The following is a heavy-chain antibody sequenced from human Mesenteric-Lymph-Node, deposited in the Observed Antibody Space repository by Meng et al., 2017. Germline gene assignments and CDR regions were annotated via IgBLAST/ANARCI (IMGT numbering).Heavy chain of an antibody. V-gene: IGHV3-23*01. J-gene: IGHJ6*02. D-gene: IGHD4-17*01. CDR3: AKDKDDYGDYAEYYYYYGMDV. Sequence: GESLKISCAASGFTFSSYEMNWVRQAPGKGLEWVSAISGSGGSTYYADSVKGRFTISRDNSKNTLYLQMNSLRAEDTAVYYCAKDKDDYGDYAEYYYYYGMDVWGQGTTVTVSS. CDR1: GFTFSSYE. CDR2: ISGSGGST.